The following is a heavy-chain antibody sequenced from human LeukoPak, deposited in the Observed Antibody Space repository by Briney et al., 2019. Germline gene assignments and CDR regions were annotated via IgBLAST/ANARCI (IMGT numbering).Heavy chain of an antibody. J-gene: IGHJ5*02. V-gene: IGHV4-30-4*01. CDR1: GGSISSGDYY. CDR3: ARFRSGWYFWFDP. D-gene: IGHD6-19*01. Sequence: SETLSLTCTVSGGSISSGDYYWSWIRQPPGKGLEWIGYIYYIGNTFYNPSLKSRVTISVDTSKNQFSLKLSSVTAADTAVYYCARFRSGWYFWFDPWGQGTLVTVSS. CDR2: IYYIGNT.